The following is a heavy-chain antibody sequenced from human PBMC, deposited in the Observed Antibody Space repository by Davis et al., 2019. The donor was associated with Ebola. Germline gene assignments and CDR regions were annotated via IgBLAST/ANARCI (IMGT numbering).Heavy chain of an antibody. Sequence: ASVTVSCKASGYTFTSYGISWVRQAPGQGLEWMGWISAYNGDTNYAQNLQGRVTMTTDTSTSTAYMELRSLRSDDTAVYYCARDTTYCSTTSCYAGTFDSWGQGTLVTVSS. CDR3: ARDTTYCSTTSCYAGTFDS. V-gene: IGHV1-18*01. D-gene: IGHD2-2*01. J-gene: IGHJ4*02. CDR1: GYTFTSYG. CDR2: ISAYNGDT.